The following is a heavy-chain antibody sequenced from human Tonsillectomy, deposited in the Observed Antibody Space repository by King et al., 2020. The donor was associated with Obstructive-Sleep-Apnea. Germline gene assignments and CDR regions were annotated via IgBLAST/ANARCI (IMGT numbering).Heavy chain of an antibody. CDR1: GGSISTYY. CDR2: IYYSGIR. J-gene: IGHJ5*02. Sequence: QLQESGPGLVKPSETLSLTCTVSGGSISTYYCSWLRQPPGKRLEWIGYIYYSGIRNSNPSLKRRVSISVDTSKNQFSLKLTSVTAADTAVYYCARSPYGSGIIDYFDPWGQGTLVTVSS. V-gene: IGHV4-59*01. D-gene: IGHD3-10*01. CDR3: ARSPYGSGIIDYFDP.